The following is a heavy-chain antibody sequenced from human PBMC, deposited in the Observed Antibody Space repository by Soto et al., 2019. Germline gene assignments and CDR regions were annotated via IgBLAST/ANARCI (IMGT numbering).Heavy chain of an antibody. Sequence: ASVKVSCKASGYTFTSYSMHWVRQAPGQRLEWMGWINVGNGNTKYSQKFQGRVTITTDTSASTAYMELSSLRSEDTAVYYCARDFSDYYDSSGPNWFDPWGQGTLVTVSS. CDR1: GYTFTSYS. D-gene: IGHD3-22*01. CDR3: ARDFSDYYDSSGPNWFDP. CDR2: INVGNGNT. J-gene: IGHJ5*02. V-gene: IGHV1-3*01.